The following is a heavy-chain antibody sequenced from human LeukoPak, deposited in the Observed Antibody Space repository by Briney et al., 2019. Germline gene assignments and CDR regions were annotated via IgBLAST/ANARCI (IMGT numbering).Heavy chain of an antibody. CDR3: ARGGSYGYYYYYYMDV. CDR2: INHSGST. Sequence: PSEXXSLTCAVYGGSFSGYYWSWIRQPPGKGLEGIGEINHSGSTNYNPSLKSRVTISVDTSKNQFSLKLSSVTAADTAVYYCARGGSYGYYYYYYMDVWGKGTTVTVSS. V-gene: IGHV4-34*01. J-gene: IGHJ6*03. CDR1: GGSFSGYY. D-gene: IGHD5-18*01.